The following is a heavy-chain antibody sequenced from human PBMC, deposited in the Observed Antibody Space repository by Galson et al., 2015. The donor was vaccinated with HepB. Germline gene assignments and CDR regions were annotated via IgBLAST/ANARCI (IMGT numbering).Heavy chain of an antibody. Sequence: TLSLTCDVSGGSISSTGYYWTWIRQHPGKGLEWIGYIYYNGNTYYSPSLKSRVTMSVDTSRNPFPLKLKSVTAADTALYYCARDGGGGSFDPWGQGTLVIVSS. CDR2: IYYNGNT. V-gene: IGHV4-31*11. CDR3: ARDGGGGSFDP. CDR1: GGSISSTGYY. D-gene: IGHD3-16*01. J-gene: IGHJ5*02.